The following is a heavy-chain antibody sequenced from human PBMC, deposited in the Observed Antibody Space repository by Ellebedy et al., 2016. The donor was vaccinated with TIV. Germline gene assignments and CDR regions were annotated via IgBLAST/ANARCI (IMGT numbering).Heavy chain of an antibody. CDR3: AGGSYTPYGMDV. D-gene: IGHD1-26*01. Sequence: SETLSLTCKVSGGSVSSGSHYWNWIRQPPGKGLEWIGYRYYIGTTNYNPSLKSRVTISEDTSKNQLSLRLSSVTAADTAVYYCAGGSYTPYGMDVWGQGTTVTISS. V-gene: IGHV4-61*01. CDR1: GGSVSSGSHY. CDR2: RYYIGTT. J-gene: IGHJ6*02.